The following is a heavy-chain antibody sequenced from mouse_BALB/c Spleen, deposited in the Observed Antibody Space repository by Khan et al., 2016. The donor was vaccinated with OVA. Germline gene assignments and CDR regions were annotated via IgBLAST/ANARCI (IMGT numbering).Heavy chain of an antibody. CDR2: INPSTGYT. CDR3: AREGLRGDFDF. CDR1: GYTFINYW. D-gene: IGHD3-1*01. J-gene: IGHJ2*01. Sequence: QVQLKESGAELAKPGASVKMSCKASGYTFINYWILWVKQRPGQGLEWIGYINPSTGYTEYNQNFKDKATLTADKSSSTAYMQLSSLTSEDSAVYYCAREGLRGDFDFWGQGTTLNGSS. V-gene: IGHV1-7*01.